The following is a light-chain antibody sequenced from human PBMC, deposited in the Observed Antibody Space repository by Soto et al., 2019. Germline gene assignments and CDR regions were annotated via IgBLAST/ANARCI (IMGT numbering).Light chain of an antibody. CDR2: DNN. CDR1: SSNIGTNF. Sequence: QSVLTQPPSVSAAPGQKVIISCSGSSSNIGTNFVSWYQQLPGTAPKLLIFDNNKRPSGIPDRFSASKSGTSATLGITGLQTGDEADYYCGTWDSSLSAGVFGGGTKLTVL. CDR3: GTWDSSLSAGV. J-gene: IGLJ3*02. V-gene: IGLV1-51*01.